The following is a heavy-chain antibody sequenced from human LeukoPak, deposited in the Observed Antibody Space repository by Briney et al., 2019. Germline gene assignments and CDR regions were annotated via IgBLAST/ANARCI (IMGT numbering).Heavy chain of an antibody. V-gene: IGHV3-74*01. CDR3: ARDRGPRTGFMVREAYDY. Sequence: GGSLRLSCAASGFTFSNAWMNWVRQAPGKGLVWVSRINTDGSITNYADSVKGRFSISRDNAKNTLYLQMSSLRAEDTAVYYCARDRGPRTGFMVREAYDYWGQGTLVTVSS. J-gene: IGHJ4*02. D-gene: IGHD3-10*01. CDR2: INTDGSIT. CDR1: GFTFSNAW.